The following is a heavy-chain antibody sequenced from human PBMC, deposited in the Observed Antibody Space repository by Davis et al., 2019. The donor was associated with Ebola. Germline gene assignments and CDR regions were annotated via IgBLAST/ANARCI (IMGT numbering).Heavy chain of an antibody. CDR2: IYSSGST. J-gene: IGHJ4*02. CDR1: GDSMKSYY. V-gene: IGHV4-59*12. D-gene: IGHD3-22*01. CDR3: ARNSSGFGHFDS. Sequence: PSETLSLTCTVSGDSMKSYYWIWTRQPPGKGLEYIGYIYSSGSTKYNPSLQSRVTMSLDMSASEFSLRLTSVTAADTAVYYCARNSSGFGHFDSWGQGTLVIVSS.